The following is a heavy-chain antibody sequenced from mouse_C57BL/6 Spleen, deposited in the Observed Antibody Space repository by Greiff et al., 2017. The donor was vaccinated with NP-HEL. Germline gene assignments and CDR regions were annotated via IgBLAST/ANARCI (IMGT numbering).Heavy chain of an antibody. CDR2: IYPRSGNT. Sequence: QVQLKESGAELARPGASVKLSCKASGYTFTSYGISWVKQRTGQGLEWIGEIYPRSGNTYYNEKFKGKATLTADKSSSTAYMELRSLTSEDSAVYFCARRDYDEVAYWGQGTLVTVSA. CDR1: GYTFTSYG. CDR3: ARRDYDEVAY. J-gene: IGHJ3*01. V-gene: IGHV1-81*01. D-gene: IGHD2-4*01.